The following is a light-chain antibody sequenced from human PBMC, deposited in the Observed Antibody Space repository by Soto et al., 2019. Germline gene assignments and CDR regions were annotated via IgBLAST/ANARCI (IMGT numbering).Light chain of an antibody. CDR1: SSDVGGFNY. J-gene: IGLJ3*02. CDR2: DVT. CDR3: SSYTSTSAPGV. Sequence: QSALTQPASVSGSLGQSITISCTGTSSDVGGFNYVSWYQQHPGKAPQLMIYDVTYRPSGVSHRFSGSKSGNTASLTISGLQAEDEADYYCSSYTSTSAPGVFGGGTKLTVL. V-gene: IGLV2-14*03.